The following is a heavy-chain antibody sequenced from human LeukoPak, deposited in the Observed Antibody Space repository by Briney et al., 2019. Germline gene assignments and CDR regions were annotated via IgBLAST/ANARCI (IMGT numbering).Heavy chain of an antibody. Sequence: GESLKISCKGSGYSFTSYWIGWVRQMPGKGLEWMGIIYPGDSDTRYSPSFQGQVTISADKFISTAYLQWSSLKASDTAMYYCATQKWQLVRYYYYYYMDVWGKGTTVTASS. CDR1: GYSFTSYW. D-gene: IGHD6-13*01. CDR2: IYPGDSDT. V-gene: IGHV5-51*01. J-gene: IGHJ6*03. CDR3: ATQKWQLVRYYYYYYMDV.